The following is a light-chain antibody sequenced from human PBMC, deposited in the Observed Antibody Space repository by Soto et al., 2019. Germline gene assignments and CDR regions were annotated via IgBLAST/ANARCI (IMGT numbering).Light chain of an antibody. CDR2: GAS. J-gene: IGKJ5*01. V-gene: IGKV3-15*01. CDR3: QQYDNWPIT. CDR1: QSVTGSY. Sequence: EIVLTQSPDTLSLSPGQRATLSCRARQSVTGSYLAWYQQKPGQAPRLLIYGASTRATGLPARFSGSGSGTEFTLIISSLQSEDSAVYYCQQYDNWPITFGQGTRLEIK.